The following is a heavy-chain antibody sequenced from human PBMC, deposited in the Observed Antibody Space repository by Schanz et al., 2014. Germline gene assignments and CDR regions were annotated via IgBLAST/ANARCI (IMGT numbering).Heavy chain of an antibody. D-gene: IGHD5-12*01. CDR3: ASPSGYSDYGTYFDF. J-gene: IGHJ4*02. CDR1: GFTFRDYY. Sequence: VQLLDSGGGLVQPGGSLRLSCAASGFTFRDYYMSWIRQAPGKGLEWVSDISSGSSYANYADSVEGRFTISRDNSRNTLYLQMNSLRTEDTDVYYCASPSGYSDYGTYFDFWGQGTLXTVSS. CDR2: ISSGSSYA. V-gene: IGHV3-11*03.